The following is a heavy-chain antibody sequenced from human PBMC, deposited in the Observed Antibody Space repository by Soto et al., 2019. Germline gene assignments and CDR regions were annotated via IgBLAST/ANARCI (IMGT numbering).Heavy chain of an antibody. J-gene: IGHJ6*02. CDR2: IYDSGST. V-gene: IGHV4-30-2*01. D-gene: IGHD6-6*01. Sequence: SETLSLTCAVSGDSISRGGYSWTWIRQPPGKALEWIGNIYDSGSTSYNPSLKSRVTISVDRSKNQFSLKLMSVTAADTAVYFCARGSSSYYDYGMDVWGQGTPVTVSS. CDR1: GDSISRGGYS. CDR3: ARGSSSYYDYGMDV.